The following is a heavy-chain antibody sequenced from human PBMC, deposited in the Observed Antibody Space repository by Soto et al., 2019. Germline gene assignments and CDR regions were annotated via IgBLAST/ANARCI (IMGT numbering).Heavy chain of an antibody. CDR2: ISAYNGNT. CDR3: AIVVVVAARNWFDP. J-gene: IGHJ5*02. CDR1: VYTFTSYG. D-gene: IGHD2-15*01. Sequence: ASVKVSCKASVYTFTSYGISWVRQAPGQGLEWMGWISAYNGNTNYAQKLQGRVTMTTDTSTSTAYMELRSLRSDDTAVYYCAIVVVVAARNWFDPWGQGTLVTVSS. V-gene: IGHV1-18*01.